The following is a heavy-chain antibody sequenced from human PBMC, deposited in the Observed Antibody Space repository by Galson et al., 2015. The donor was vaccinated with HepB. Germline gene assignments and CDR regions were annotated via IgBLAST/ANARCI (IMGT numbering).Heavy chain of an antibody. D-gene: IGHD3-10*01. CDR2: IIPFLGPA. Sequence: SAKVSCKASGGTFSSHAISWVRQAPGQGLEWMGGIIPFLGPANYAQKFQGRVTITADESTSTAYMELSSLRSEDTAVYYCARALWSGSNFDYWGQGTLVTVSS. CDR3: ARALWSGSNFDY. CDR1: GGTFSSHA. V-gene: IGHV1-69*13. J-gene: IGHJ4*02.